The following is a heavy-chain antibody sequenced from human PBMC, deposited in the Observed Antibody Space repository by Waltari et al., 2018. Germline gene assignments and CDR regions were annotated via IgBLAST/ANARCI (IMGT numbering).Heavy chain of an antibody. CDR2: ICPVASDT. V-gene: IGHV5-51*01. Sequence: EVQLVQSGAEVKKPGESLMISRKGSGYSFTSYWIGWVRQMPGKGLVWLGIICPVASDTTYSPSFQGPVTIAADKPISTAYQQWSSLKASDTARYYCARRPTEYYNCFDPWVQGTLVTVSS. CDR3: ARRPTEYYNCFDP. CDR1: GYSFTSYW. J-gene: IGHJ5*02.